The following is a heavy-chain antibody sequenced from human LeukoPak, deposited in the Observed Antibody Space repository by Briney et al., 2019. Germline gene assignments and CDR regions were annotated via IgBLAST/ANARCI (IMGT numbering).Heavy chain of an antibody. D-gene: IGHD6-19*01. Sequence: SETLSLTCNVSGVSISSSSYFWGWIRQPPGKGLEWIGTIYYTGSTYYNPSLKSRVTISVDTSKNQFSLNLRSVMAADTAVYYCARDNHVLGGWYEPFFDYWGQGTLVTVSS. J-gene: IGHJ4*02. CDR3: ARDNHVLGGWYEPFFDY. CDR2: IYYTGST. CDR1: GVSISSSSYF. V-gene: IGHV4-39*07.